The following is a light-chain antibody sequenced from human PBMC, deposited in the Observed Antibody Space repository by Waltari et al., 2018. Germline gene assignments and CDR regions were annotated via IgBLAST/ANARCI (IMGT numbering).Light chain of an antibody. CDR2: GKN. CDR1: SLRSSY. CDR3: NSRDSSGNRNVV. V-gene: IGLV3-19*01. J-gene: IGLJ2*01. Sequence: SSELTQDPAVSVALGQTVRITCQGDSLRSSYASWYQQKPGQAPVLVIYGKNNRPSGIPDRFAGSSPGNTASLTITGAQAEDEADYYCNSRDSSGNRNVVFGGGTKLTVL.